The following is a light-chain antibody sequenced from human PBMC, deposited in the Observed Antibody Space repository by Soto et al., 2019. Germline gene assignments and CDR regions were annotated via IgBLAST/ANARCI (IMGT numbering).Light chain of an antibody. CDR2: GAF. V-gene: IGKV3-15*01. CDR1: QSVSSD. J-gene: IGKJ4*01. CDR3: QQYNNWPLT. Sequence: RVMTQAPATLSVSPGERATLSCRASQSVSSDLAWYQQKPGQGPRLLIYGAFNRATGVPARFSGSGSGTEFTLTISSLQSEDFAVYYCQQYNNWPLTFGGGTKVEIK.